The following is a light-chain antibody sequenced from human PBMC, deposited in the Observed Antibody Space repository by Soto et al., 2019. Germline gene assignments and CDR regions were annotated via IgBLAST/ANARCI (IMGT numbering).Light chain of an antibody. J-gene: IGLJ3*02. CDR1: SSDVGGYHY. V-gene: IGLV2-11*01. CDR2: DVS. CDR3: CSYAGSYSWV. Sequence: QSALTQPRSVSGSPGQSVTISCSGTSSDVGGYHYVSWYHQHPRKAPKLMIYDVSKRPSGVPDRFSGSKSGNTASLTISGLQAEDEADYYCCSYAGSYSWVFGGGTKLTVL.